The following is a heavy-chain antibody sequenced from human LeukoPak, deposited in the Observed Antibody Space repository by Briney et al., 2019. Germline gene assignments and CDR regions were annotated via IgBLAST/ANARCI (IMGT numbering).Heavy chain of an antibody. J-gene: IGHJ4*02. CDR1: GFTFSSYG. CDR3: AKDMAAAAGTDDQGY. D-gene: IGHD6-13*01. CDR2: IRYDGSNK. Sequence: GGSLRLSCAASGFTFSSYGMHWVRQAPGKGLEWVAFIRYDGSNKYYADSVKGRFTISRDNSKNTLYLQMNSLRAEDTAVYYCAKDMAAAAGTDDQGYWGQGTLVTVSS. V-gene: IGHV3-30*02.